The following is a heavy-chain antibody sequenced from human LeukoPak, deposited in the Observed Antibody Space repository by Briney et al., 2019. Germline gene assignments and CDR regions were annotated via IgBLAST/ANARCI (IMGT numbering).Heavy chain of an antibody. J-gene: IGHJ4*02. D-gene: IGHD3-3*01. CDR1: GFTFSSYA. Sequence: QTGGSLRLSCAASGFTFSSYAMSWVRQAPGKGLEWVSAISGSGGSTYYADSVKGRFTISRDNSKNTLYLQMNSLRAEDTAVYYCAKGDKGYYDFPTYEAPDYWGQGTLVTVSS. V-gene: IGHV3-23*01. CDR2: ISGSGGST. CDR3: AKGDKGYYDFPTYEAPDY.